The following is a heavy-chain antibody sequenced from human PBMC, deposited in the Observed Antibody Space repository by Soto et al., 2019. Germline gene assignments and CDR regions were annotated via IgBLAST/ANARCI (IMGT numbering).Heavy chain of an antibody. D-gene: IGHD6-13*01. CDR1: GYTFTSYG. J-gene: IGHJ3*02. V-gene: IGHV1-18*01. Sequence: GASVKVSCKASGYTFTSYGISWVRQAPGQGLEWMGWISAYNGNTNYAQKLQGRVTMTTDTSTSTAYMELRSLRSDDTAVYYCARVAQGIAAAERPSGSDFDIWGQGTMVTVSS. CDR3: ARVAQGIAAAERPSGSDFDI. CDR2: ISAYNGNT.